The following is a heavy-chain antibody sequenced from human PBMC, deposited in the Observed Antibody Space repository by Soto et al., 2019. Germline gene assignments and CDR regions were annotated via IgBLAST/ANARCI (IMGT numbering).Heavy chain of an antibody. V-gene: IGHV1-69*06. CDR3: ARATGGSGITIYYYGMDV. D-gene: IGHD3-10*01. J-gene: IGHJ6*02. CDR2: IIPIFGTA. Sequence: SVKVSCKASGGTFSSYAISWVRQAPVQGLEWMGGIIPIFGTANYAQKFQGRVTITADKSTSTAYMELSSLRSEDTAVYYCARATGGSGITIYYYGMDVWGQGTTVTVSS. CDR1: GGTFSSYA.